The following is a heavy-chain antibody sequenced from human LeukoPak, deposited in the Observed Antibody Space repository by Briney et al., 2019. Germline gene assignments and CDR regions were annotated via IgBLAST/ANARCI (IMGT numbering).Heavy chain of an antibody. CDR2: ISGSGGST. J-gene: IGHJ5*02. Sequence: GGSLRLSCAASGFTFSNYGMSWLRQAPGKGLEWVSAISGSGGSTYYADSVKGRFTISRDNSKNTLYVQVNSLRAEDTAVYYCAKHIPPRRNFDPWAQEPLVTVPS. V-gene: IGHV3-23*01. D-gene: IGHD3-9*01. CDR3: AKHIPPRRNFDP. CDR1: GFTFSNYG.